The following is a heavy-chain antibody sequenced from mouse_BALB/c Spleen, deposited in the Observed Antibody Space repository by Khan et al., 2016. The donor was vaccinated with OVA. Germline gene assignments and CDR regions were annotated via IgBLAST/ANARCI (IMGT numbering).Heavy chain of an antibody. CDR3: ARIYGGDFDY. D-gene: IGHD1-1*01. CDR1: GYSITSDYA. CDR2: ISYSGNT. V-gene: IGHV3-2*02. J-gene: IGHJ2*01. Sequence: DVKLQESGPGPVKPSQSLSLTCTVTGYSITSDYAWNWIRQFPGNKLEWMGYISYSGNTKYNPSLKSRISITRDTSKNQFFLQLNSVTTEDTATYYCARIYGGDFDYWGQGTTLTVSS.